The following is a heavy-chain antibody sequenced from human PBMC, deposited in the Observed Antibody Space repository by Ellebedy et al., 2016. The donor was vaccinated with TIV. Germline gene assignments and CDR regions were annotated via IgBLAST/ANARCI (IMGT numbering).Heavy chain of an antibody. CDR3: ARGSHASTWT. CDR2: TYYRSEWYY. Sequence: SQTLSLTCAISGDSVSNNGVTWNWIRQSPSRGLEWPARTYYRSEWYYDYAVSVRGRISISPDTSKNQFSLQLNSVTPEDSAVYYCARGSHASTWTWGQGTLVTVSS. V-gene: IGHV6-1*01. D-gene: IGHD2-2*01. J-gene: IGHJ5*02. CDR1: GDSVSNNGVT.